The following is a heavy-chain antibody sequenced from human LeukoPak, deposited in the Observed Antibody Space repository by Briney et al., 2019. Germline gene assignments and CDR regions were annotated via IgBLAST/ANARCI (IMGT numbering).Heavy chain of an antibody. V-gene: IGHV3-11*01. CDR1: GFTFSDYF. D-gene: IGHD3-10*01. Sequence: GGSLRLSCAASGFTFSDYFMSWIRQAPGKGLEWVSYISSSGSTIYYADSVKGRFTISRDNSKNSLYLQMNSLRTEDTALYYCAKDLFCGSGSYHNWFDPWGQGTLVTVSS. CDR3: AKDLFCGSGSYHNWFDP. J-gene: IGHJ5*02. CDR2: ISSSGSTI.